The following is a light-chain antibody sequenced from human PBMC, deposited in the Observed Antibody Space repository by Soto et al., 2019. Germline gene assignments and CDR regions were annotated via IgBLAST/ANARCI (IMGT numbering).Light chain of an antibody. CDR1: GRDVGGYYY. CDR2: EVS. Sequence: QSVVNQTAWEYGSPRQSGRISCTGTGRDVGGYYYVSWYQQHAGKAPQLMIYEVSNRPSGVSNRFSGSKSGNTASLTISGLQAEAEADYYCRSDTRRSTWIFGIGSKVTV. J-gene: IGLJ1*01. V-gene: IGLV2-14*01. CDR3: RSDTRRSTWI.